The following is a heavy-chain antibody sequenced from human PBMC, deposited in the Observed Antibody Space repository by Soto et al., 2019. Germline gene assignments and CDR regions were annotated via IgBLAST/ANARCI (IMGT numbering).Heavy chain of an antibody. V-gene: IGHV3-23*01. J-gene: IGHJ4*02. D-gene: IGHD3-22*01. CDR2: ISGSGSST. Sequence: GGSLRLSCAASGFTFSNYAMSWVRQAPGKGLEWVSAISGSGSSTYYADSVKGRFTISRDNSKNTLYLQMNSLRAEDTAVYYCARVPPVYYYDSSGLDYWGQGTLVTVSS. CDR1: GFTFSNYA. CDR3: ARVPPVYYYDSSGLDY.